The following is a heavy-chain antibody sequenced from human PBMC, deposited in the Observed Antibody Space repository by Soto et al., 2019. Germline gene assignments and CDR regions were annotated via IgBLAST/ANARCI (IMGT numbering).Heavy chain of an antibody. CDR3: AKVRQRFLDILTGATNFDS. CDR2: ISSDGDLR. V-gene: IGHV3-23*01. CDR1: GFTFNNFA. D-gene: IGHD3-9*01. J-gene: IGHJ4*02. Sequence: EVHLLGSGGDLVKPGGSLRLSCEVSGFTFNNFAMSWVRQSPGKGLEWVSTISSDGDLRHYAESVKGRFTFSRDNSKSSLFLQMNRLTAEDTALYFCAKVRQRFLDILTGATNFDSWGQGTLVTVSS.